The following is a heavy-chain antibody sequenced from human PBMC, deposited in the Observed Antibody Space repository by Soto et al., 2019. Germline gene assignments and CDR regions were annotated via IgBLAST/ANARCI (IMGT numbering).Heavy chain of an antibody. CDR3: AHRAYYDSRSSWFDP. CDR2: IYWDDDK. CDR1: GFSLSTSGVG. V-gene: IGHV2-5*02. J-gene: IGHJ5*02. D-gene: IGHD3-22*01. Sequence: QITLKESGPTLVKPTQTLTLTCTFSGFSLSTSGVGVGWIRQPPGKALEWLALIYWDDDKRYSPSLKSRLTITKDTSKNRVVLTMTNMDPVDTATYYCAHRAYYDSRSSWFDPWGQGTLVTVSS.